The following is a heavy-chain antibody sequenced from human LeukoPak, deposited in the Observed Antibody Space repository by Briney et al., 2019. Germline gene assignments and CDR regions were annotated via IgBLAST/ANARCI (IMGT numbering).Heavy chain of an antibody. Sequence: GGSLRLSCAASGFTVSSNYMGWVRQAPGKGLEWVSVIYSGGSTYYADSVKGRFTISRDNSKNTLYLQMNSLRAEDTAVYYCARAQYYYGSGSFDYWGQGTLVTVSS. V-gene: IGHV3-53*01. CDR2: IYSGGST. D-gene: IGHD3-10*01. CDR1: GFTVSSNY. CDR3: ARAQYYYGSGSFDY. J-gene: IGHJ4*02.